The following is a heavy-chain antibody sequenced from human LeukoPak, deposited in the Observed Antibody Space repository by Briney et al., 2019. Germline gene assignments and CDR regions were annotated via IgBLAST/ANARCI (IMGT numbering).Heavy chain of an antibody. D-gene: IGHD3-22*01. Sequence: SETLSLTCTVSGGSISSSSYYWGWIRQPPGKGLEGIGSIYYSGSTYYNPSLKSRVTISVDTSKNQFSLNLSFVTAADTAVYYCARLYYDSSGYYQICYFDYWGQGTLVTVSS. CDR2: IYYSGST. J-gene: IGHJ4*02. CDR1: GGSISSSSYY. CDR3: ARLYYDSSGYYQICYFDY. V-gene: IGHV4-39*01.